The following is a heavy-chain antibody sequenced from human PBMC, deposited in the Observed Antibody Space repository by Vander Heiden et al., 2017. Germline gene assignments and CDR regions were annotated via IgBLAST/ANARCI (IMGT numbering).Heavy chain of an antibody. V-gene: IGHV4-39*01. CDR1: GGAISSSSYH. CDR2: IYYTGTT. Sequence: QLQLQESGPGLVKPSETLSLTCTVSGGAISSSSYHWGWIRQPPGKGLEWIGGIYYTGTTYYNPSLKSRVTISLDPSKNQFSLRLSSVTAADTAVYYCARRTGYFDLLGRGTLVTVSS. D-gene: IGHD1-1*01. CDR3: ARRTGYFDL. J-gene: IGHJ2*01.